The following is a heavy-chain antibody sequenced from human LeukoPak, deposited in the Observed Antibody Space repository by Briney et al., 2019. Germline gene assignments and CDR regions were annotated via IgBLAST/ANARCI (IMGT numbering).Heavy chain of an antibody. J-gene: IGHJ4*02. V-gene: IGHV1-69*04. Sequence: GASVKVSCKASGGTFSSYAISWVRQAPGQGLEWMGRIIPILGIANYAQKFQGRVTITADKSTSTAYMELSSLRSEDTAVYYCARVGQQTAFDYWGQGTLVTVSS. CDR2: IIPILGIA. CDR3: ARVGQQTAFDY. CDR1: GGTFSSYA. D-gene: IGHD3-16*01.